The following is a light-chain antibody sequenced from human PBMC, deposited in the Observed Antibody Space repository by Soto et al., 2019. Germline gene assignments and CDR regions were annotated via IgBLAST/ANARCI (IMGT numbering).Light chain of an antibody. CDR2: AAS. Sequence: IPLTQSPSSLSASVGDRVTITCRASQGVSSYLAWYQQKPGQAPKLLIYAASTLQSGVPSRFSGSGSGTHFTTTISSLHEEDFATYYCQQLNSYPYTFGQGTQLEIK. J-gene: IGKJ2*01. CDR1: QGVSSY. V-gene: IGKV1-9*01. CDR3: QQLNSYPYT.